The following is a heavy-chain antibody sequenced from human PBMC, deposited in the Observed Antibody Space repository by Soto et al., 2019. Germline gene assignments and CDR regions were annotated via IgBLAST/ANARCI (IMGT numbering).Heavy chain of an antibody. CDR3: VRDRSGWGMDV. Sequence: EVQLVESGGGLIQPGGSLRLSCVASGFTFGSYDMHWVRQAIGEGLEWVSYIGTAGDTYYSGSVKGRFTISRENAKNSLYLQMNSLRAGDTAVYYCVRDRSGWGMDVWGQGTTVTVSS. CDR2: IGTAGDT. D-gene: IGHD6-19*01. CDR1: GFTFGSYD. V-gene: IGHV3-13*04. J-gene: IGHJ6*02.